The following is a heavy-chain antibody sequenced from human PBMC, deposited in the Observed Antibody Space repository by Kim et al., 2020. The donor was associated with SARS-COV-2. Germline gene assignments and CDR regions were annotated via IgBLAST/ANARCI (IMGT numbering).Heavy chain of an antibody. CDR2: ISNSCCYT. CDR1: GFAFSSA. V-gene: IGHV3-21*01. Sequence: GGSLRLSCTASGFAFSSAMDWVRQAPGGGLEWVASISNSCCYTYYADSLGGRFAISRDNAQKSIYHQRNSRRAEDTGVYYCARESFGDYGVDVWGQGTTVIVSS. CDR3: ARESFGDYGVDV. J-gene: IGHJ6*02. D-gene: IGHD3-10*01.